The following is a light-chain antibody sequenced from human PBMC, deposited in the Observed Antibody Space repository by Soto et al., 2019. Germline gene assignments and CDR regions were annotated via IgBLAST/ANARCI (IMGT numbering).Light chain of an antibody. V-gene: IGKV1-5*03. CDR3: QLYVSYCT. J-gene: IGKJ1*01. CDR1: QSISTW. Sequence: DIQMTHSPSTLSASLGVRVTITCRASQSISTWVAWYQQKPGKAPKLLIYKATNLESGVPSRFIGSGSGTEVNLTISSRQPDDFATDYCQLYVSYCTFGQGTKAEIQ. CDR2: KAT.